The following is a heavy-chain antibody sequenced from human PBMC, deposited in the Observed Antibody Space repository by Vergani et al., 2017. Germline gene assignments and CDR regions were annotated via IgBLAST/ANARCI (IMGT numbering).Heavy chain of an antibody. CDR1: GFTVRSNY. V-gene: IGHV3-53*04. CDR3: AGDIGYTGETYGMDV. CDR2: IYSGGST. Sequence: EVQLVESGGGLVQPGGSLRLPCAASGFTVRSNYMSWVRRAPGNGVEWVSVIYSGGSTYYADSVKGRFTIARHNSKNTLYLQMNSLRAEDTAVYYCAGDIGYTGETYGMDVWGQGTTVTVSS. D-gene: IGHD3-10*01. J-gene: IGHJ6*02.